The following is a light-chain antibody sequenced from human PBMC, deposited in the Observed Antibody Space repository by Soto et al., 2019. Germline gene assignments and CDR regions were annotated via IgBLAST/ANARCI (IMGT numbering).Light chain of an antibody. J-gene: IGKJ2*01. CDR1: QSVRTNY. CDR2: AAS. V-gene: IGKV3-20*01. Sequence: EIVLTQSPGTLSLSPGERATLSCRASQSVRTNYLAWYQQRPGQAPRLLIYAASSRATGIPDRFSGSGSGTDFTLTISRLEPEDFAVYYCQQYGNSPYTFGQGTKV. CDR3: QQYGNSPYT.